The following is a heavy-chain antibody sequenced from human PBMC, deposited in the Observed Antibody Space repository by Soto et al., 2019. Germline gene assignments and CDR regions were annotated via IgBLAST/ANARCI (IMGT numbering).Heavy chain of an antibody. Sequence: EVRMLESGGGLVQPGGSLRLSCTVSGFTFGNYGMSWVRQVPGKGLQWVSTIDTSGRNTYYADSVKGRFTISRDNSKKTLYLQLSSLRVDDTAVYYCASDYWGQGTLVTVSS. CDR3: ASDY. J-gene: IGHJ4*02. CDR2: IDTSGRNT. V-gene: IGHV3-23*05. CDR1: GFTFGNYG.